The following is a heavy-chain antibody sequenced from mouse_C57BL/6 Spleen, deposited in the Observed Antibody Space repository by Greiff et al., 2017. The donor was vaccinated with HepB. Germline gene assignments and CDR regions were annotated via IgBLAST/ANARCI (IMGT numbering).Heavy chain of an antibody. Sequence: VQLQQSVAELVRPGASVKLSCTASGFNFTNTYMHWVKQRPERGLEWIGRIDPANGSTKYAAKFQGKATITADTSSNTAYQQLSSLTSEDTAIYYSARSRRATRDYWGQGTTLTVSS. CDR2: IDPANGST. J-gene: IGHJ2*01. CDR1: GFNFTNTY. CDR3: ARSRRATRDY. V-gene: IGHV14-3*01. D-gene: IGHD3-3*01.